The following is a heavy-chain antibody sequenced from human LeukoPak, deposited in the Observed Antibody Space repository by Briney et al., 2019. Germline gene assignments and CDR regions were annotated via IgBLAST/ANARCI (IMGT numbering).Heavy chain of an antibody. CDR2: INPNSGGT. Sequence: ASVKVSCKASGYTFTGYYMHWVRQAPGQGLEWMGWINPNSGGTNYAQKFQGRVNMTRDTSISTAYMELSRLRSDDTAVYYCARDKQRYYYYGMDVWGQGTTVTVSS. D-gene: IGHD5-18*01. CDR3: ARDKQRYYYYGMDV. V-gene: IGHV1-2*02. J-gene: IGHJ6*02. CDR1: GYTFTGYY.